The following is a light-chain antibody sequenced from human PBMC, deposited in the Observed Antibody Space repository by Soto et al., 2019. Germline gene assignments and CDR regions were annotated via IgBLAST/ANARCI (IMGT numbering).Light chain of an antibody. V-gene: IGKV1-5*01. CDR2: DVS. CDR1: QSIAAS. J-gene: IGKJ4*01. CDR3: QQYDYSRS. Sequence: DVQMTQSPSTLSASVGDTVTITCRASQSIAASLAWYQQKPGEAPKLLIYDVSNLESGVPSRFSGSGSGTEFSLTIRSLQAEDFATYYCQQYDYSRSFGRGTRLEI.